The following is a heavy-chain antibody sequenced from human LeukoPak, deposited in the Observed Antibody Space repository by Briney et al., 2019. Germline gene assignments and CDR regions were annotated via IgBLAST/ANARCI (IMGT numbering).Heavy chain of an antibody. CDR2: IIPIFGTA. J-gene: IGHJ6*02. D-gene: IGHD2-2*01. CDR3: ARAPFDIVVVPAATENYYYYYGMDV. CDR1: GGTFSSYA. V-gene: IGHV1-69*05. Sequence: SVKVSCKASGGTFSSYAISWVRQAPGQGLEWMGGIIPIFGTANYAQKFQGRVTMTRNTSISTAYMELSSLRSEDTAVYYCARAPFDIVVVPAATENYYYYYGMDVWGQGTTVTVSS.